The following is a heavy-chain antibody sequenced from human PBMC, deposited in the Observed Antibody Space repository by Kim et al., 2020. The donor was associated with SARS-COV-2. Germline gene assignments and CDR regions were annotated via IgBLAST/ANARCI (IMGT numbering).Heavy chain of an antibody. D-gene: IGHD3-3*01. CDR2: INAGNGNT. V-gene: IGHV1-3*01. J-gene: IGHJ6*02. Sequence: ASVKVSCKASGYTFTSYAMHWVRQAPGQRLEWMGWINAGNGNTKYSQKFQGRVTITRDTSASTAYMELSSLRSEDTAVYYCAREETYYDFWSGYAYYYYYGMDVWGQGTTVTVSS. CDR1: GYTFTSYA. CDR3: AREETYYDFWSGYAYYYYYGMDV.